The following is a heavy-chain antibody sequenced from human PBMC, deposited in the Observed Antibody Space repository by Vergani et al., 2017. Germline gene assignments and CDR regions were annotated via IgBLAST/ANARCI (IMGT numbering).Heavy chain of an antibody. CDR2: ISGTSGYI. D-gene: IGHD6-19*01. V-gene: IGHV3-21*01. J-gene: IGHJ4*02. Sequence: VQVVESGGGVVQPGRSLRLSCAASGFTFSSYGMNWVRQAPGKGLEWVSSISGTSGYIYYADSVKGRFTISRDNAKNSLYLQMNSLSAEDTAVYYCARGIAVAGDYFDYWGQGTLVTVSS. CDR1: GFTFSSYG. CDR3: ARGIAVAGDYFDY.